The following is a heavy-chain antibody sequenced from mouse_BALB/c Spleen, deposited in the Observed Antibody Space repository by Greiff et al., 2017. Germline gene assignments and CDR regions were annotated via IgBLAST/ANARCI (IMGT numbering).Heavy chain of an antibody. J-gene: IGHJ4*01. CDR2: ISDGGSYT. Sequence: EVQVVESGGGLVKPGGSLKLSCAASGFTFSDYYMYWVRQTPEKRLEWVATISDGGSYTYYPDSVKGRFTISRDNAKNNLYLQMSSLKSEDTAMYYCARYYDYEGGYAMDYWGQGTSVTVSS. V-gene: IGHV5-4*02. D-gene: IGHD2-4*01. CDR3: ARYYDYEGGYAMDY. CDR1: GFTFSDYY.